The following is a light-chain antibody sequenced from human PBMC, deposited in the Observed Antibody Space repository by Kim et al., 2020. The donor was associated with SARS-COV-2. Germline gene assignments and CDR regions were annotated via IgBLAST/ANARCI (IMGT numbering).Light chain of an antibody. Sequence: EIVMTQSPATLSVSPGERATLSCRASQSVSSNLAWYQHKPGQAPRLLIYGTSTRAPGIPARFSGSGSGTEFTIIISSLQSEDFAVYYCQQYNNWPPWTFGQGTKVDIK. V-gene: IGKV3-15*01. CDR2: GTS. J-gene: IGKJ1*01. CDR3: QQYNNWPPWT. CDR1: QSVSSN.